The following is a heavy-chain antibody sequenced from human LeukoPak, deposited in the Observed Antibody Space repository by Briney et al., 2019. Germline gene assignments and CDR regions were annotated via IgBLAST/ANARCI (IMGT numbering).Heavy chain of an antibody. CDR1: GYTFTSYG. CDR3: AREDVRWHYDFWSGYPDAFDI. J-gene: IGHJ3*02. D-gene: IGHD3-3*01. V-gene: IGHV1-18*01. Sequence: ASVKVSCKASGYTFTSYGISWVRQAPGQGLEWMGWISAYNGNTNYAQKLQGRVTMTTDTSTSTAYMELRSLRSDDTAVYYCAREDVRWHYDFWSGYPDAFDIWGQGTMVTVSS. CDR2: ISAYNGNT.